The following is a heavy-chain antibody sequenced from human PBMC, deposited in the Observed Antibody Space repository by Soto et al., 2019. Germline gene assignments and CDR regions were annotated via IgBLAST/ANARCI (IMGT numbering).Heavy chain of an antibody. V-gene: IGHV1-18*01. CDR2: ISAYNGNT. CDR1: GYTFTSYG. J-gene: IGHJ5*02. CDR3: ARVSSSLGYNWFDP. D-gene: IGHD6-6*01. Sequence: ASVKVSCKASGYTFTSYGISWVRQAPGQGLEWMGWISAYNGNTNYAQKLQGRVTMTTDTSTSTAYMELRSLRSDDTAVYYCARVSSSLGYNWFDPWGQGTLVTVSS.